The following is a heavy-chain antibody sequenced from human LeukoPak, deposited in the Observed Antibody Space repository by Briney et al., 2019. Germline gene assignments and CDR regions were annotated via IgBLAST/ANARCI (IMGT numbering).Heavy chain of an antibody. CDR3: ARVRYCSSTSCP. CDR2: INHSGNT. J-gene: IGHJ5*02. V-gene: IGHV4-34*01. CDR1: GGSFSGYY. Sequence: SETLSLTCAIYGGSFSGYYWSWVRQPPGKGLEWIGEINHSGNTNYNPSLKSRVIISVDTSKNQFSLKLSSVTAADTAVYYCARVRYCSSTSCPWGQGTLVTVSS. D-gene: IGHD2-2*01.